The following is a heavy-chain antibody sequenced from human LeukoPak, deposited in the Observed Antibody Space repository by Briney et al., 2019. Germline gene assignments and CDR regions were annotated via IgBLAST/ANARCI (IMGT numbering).Heavy chain of an antibody. Sequence: GGFLRLSCAASGFTFSSYSMNWVRQAPGKGLEWVSYISSSSSTIYYADSVKGRFTISRDNAKNSLYLQMNSLRAEDTAVYYCARDANYYDSSGRDYWGQGALVTVSS. CDR2: ISSSSSTI. CDR1: GFTFSSYS. D-gene: IGHD3-22*01. CDR3: ARDANYYDSSGRDY. J-gene: IGHJ4*02. V-gene: IGHV3-48*01.